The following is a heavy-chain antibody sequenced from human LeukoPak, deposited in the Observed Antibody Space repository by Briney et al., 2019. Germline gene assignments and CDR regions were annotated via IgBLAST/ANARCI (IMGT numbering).Heavy chain of an antibody. CDR2: ISSSSSTI. V-gene: IGHV3-48*02. D-gene: IGHD6-19*01. CDR3: ASIGWYSNEFDY. CDR1: GFTFSSYS. J-gene: IGHJ4*02. Sequence: GGSLRLSCAASGFTFSSYSMNWVRQAPGKGLEWVSYISSSSSTIYYADPVKGRFTISRDDAKNSLYLQMNSLRDEDTAVYYCASIGWYSNEFDYWGQGTLVTVSS.